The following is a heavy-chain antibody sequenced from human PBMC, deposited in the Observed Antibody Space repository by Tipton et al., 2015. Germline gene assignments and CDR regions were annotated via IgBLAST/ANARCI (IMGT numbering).Heavy chain of an antibody. CDR1: GFTFSNYY. D-gene: IGHD5-12*01. CDR3: ARSGGYGWDQ. Sequence: SLRLSCAASGFTFSNYYMSWIRQAPGKGLEWLSYIDSSGRTIYYTDSVKGRFTISRDNSKNSLYLQMNGLRAEDTAVYYCARSGGYGWDQWGQGTLVTVSS. V-gene: IGHV3-11*04. J-gene: IGHJ4*02. CDR2: IDSSGRTI.